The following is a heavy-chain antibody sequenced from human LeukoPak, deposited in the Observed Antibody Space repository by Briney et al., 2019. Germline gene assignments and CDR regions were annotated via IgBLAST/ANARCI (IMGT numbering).Heavy chain of an antibody. J-gene: IGHJ4*02. V-gene: IGHV3-30-3*01. CDR1: GFTFRNYV. D-gene: IGHD3-10*01. CDR2: TSSDLNVK. Sequence: GGSLRLSCAASGFTFRNYVIHWVRQAPGKGLEWVAVTSSDLNVKLYADSVRGQFTISRDNSRSTLYLQMNSLRPEDTAIYYCAREGYYGSGSPPSLYFDYWGQGTLVTVSS. CDR3: AREGYYGSGSPPSLYFDY.